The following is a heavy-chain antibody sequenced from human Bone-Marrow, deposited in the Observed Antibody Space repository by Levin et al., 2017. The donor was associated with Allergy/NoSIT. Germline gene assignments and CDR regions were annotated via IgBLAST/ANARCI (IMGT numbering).Heavy chain of an antibody. V-gene: IGHV3-7*01. CDR1: GFTFSSHW. CDR2: IKQDGSEK. J-gene: IGHJ4*02. D-gene: IGHD5-18*01. CDR3: AGDGYIYGPSSTYFDY. Sequence: PGGSLRLSCAASGFTFSSHWMSWVRQAPGKGLEWVANIKQDGSEKFYVDSVEGRFTVSRDNAKNSLYLQMNTLRAEDTAVYVCAGDGYIYGPSSTYFDYWGQGTLVTVSS.